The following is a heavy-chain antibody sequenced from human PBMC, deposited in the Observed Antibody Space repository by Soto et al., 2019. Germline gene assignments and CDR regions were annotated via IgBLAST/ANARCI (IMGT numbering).Heavy chain of an antibody. CDR1: GFTFSSYA. CDR3: AKDQEGYYDSSGYYLYGMDV. CDR2: ISGSGGST. J-gene: IGHJ6*02. D-gene: IGHD3-22*01. V-gene: IGHV3-23*01. Sequence: GGSLRLPCAASGFTFSSYAMSWVRQAPGKGLEWVSAISGSGGSTYYADSVKGRFTISRDNSKNTLYLQMNSLRAEDTAVYYCAKDQEGYYDSSGYYLYGMDVWGQGTTVTVSS.